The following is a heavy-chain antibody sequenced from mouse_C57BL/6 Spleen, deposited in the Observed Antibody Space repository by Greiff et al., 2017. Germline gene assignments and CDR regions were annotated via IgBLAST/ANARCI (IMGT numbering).Heavy chain of an antibody. D-gene: IGHD2-4*01. CDR3: ARSEYDYDGGFAY. J-gene: IGHJ3*01. V-gene: IGHV1-80*01. CDR1: GYAFSSYW. CDR2: IYPGDGDT. Sequence: VQLQQSGAELVKPGASVKISCKASGYAFSSYWMNWVKQRPGKGLEWIGQIYPGDGDTNYNGKFKGKATLTADKSSSTAYRQLSSLTSEDSAVYFCARSEYDYDGGFAYWGQGTLVTVSA.